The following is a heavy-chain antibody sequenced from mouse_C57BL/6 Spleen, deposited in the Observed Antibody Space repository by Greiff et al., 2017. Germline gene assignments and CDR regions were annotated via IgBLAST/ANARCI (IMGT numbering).Heavy chain of an antibody. V-gene: IGHV1-82*01. J-gene: IGHJ1*03. CDR1: GYAFSSSW. Sequence: QVQLQQSGPELVKPGASVKISCKASGYAFSSSWMNWVKQRPGKGLEWIGRIYPGDGDTNYNGKFKGKATLTADKSSSTAYMQLSSLTSEDSAVYFCARANYYDYPYWYFDVWGTGTTVTVSA. CDR2: IYPGDGDT. CDR3: ARANYYDYPYWYFDV. D-gene: IGHD2-4*01.